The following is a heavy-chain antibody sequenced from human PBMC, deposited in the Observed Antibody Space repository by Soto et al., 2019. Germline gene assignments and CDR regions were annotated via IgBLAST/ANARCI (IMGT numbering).Heavy chain of an antibody. D-gene: IGHD3-22*01. Sequence: PGESLKISCKGSGYSYSGYWITWVSQTPGKGREWRGPIDPSDSQTYYSPSFRGHVTISVTKSITTVFLQWSSLRASDTAMYYCARQIYDSDTGPDFQYYFDSWGQGTPVTVSS. CDR1: GYSYSGYW. V-gene: IGHV5-10-1*01. CDR2: IDPSDSQT. CDR3: ARQIYDSDTGPDFQYYFDS. J-gene: IGHJ4*02.